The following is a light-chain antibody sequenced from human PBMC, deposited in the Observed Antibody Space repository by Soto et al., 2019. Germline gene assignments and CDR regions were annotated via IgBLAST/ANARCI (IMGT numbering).Light chain of an antibody. V-gene: IGKV3-20*01. CDR3: QQYGSSVT. CDR2: GAS. Sequence: EIVLTQSTDTLSLSPGERDTLSYRASQSVRSSYLAWYQQKPGEAPGLLIYGASSRATGIPDMLSGSGSGTVFTLTISRPEPEDFAVYYCQQYGSSVTFGPGTKVDIK. J-gene: IGKJ3*01. CDR1: QSVRSSY.